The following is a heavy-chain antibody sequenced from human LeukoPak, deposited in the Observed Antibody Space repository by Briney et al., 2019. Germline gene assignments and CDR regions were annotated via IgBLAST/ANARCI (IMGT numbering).Heavy chain of an antibody. V-gene: IGHV1-69*06. D-gene: IGHD4-17*01. J-gene: IGHJ6*02. CDR2: IIPIFGTA. CDR1: GGTFSSYA. Sequence: SVKVSCKASGGTFSSYAISWVRQAPGQGLEWMGGIIPIFGTANYAQKFQGRVTITADKSTSTAYMELSSLRPEDTAVYYCARGIGYGDYGDYYYYGMDVWGQGTTVTVSS. CDR3: ARGIGYGDYGDYYYYGMDV.